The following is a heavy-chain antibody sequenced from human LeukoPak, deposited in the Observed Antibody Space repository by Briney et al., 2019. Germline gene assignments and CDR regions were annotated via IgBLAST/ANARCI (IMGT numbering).Heavy chain of an antibody. V-gene: IGHV3-21*01. Sequence: GGSLRLSCAASGFTFSSYSMNWVRQAPGKGLECVSSISSSSSYIYYADSVKGRFTISRDNAKNSLYLQMNSLRAEDTAVYYCSRDYRAFYDSSGYPSWGQGTLVTASS. CDR1: GFTFSSYS. CDR3: SRDYRAFYDSSGYPS. CDR2: ISSSSSYI. J-gene: IGHJ4*02. D-gene: IGHD3-22*01.